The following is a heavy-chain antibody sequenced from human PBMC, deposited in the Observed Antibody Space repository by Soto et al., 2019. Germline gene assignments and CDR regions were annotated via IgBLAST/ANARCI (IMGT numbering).Heavy chain of an antibody. CDR2: ISAKNGNT. V-gene: IGHV1-18*01. CDR1: GYTFSDYG. CDR3: AREPPETPPDY. Sequence: AAVKVSCKTSGYTFSDYGISWVRQAPGQGLEWMGWISAKNGNTNFAQKFRGRVTMITDTSTNTVYMELRNLRLDDTAVYYCAREPPETPPDYWGQGTLVTVSS. J-gene: IGHJ4*02.